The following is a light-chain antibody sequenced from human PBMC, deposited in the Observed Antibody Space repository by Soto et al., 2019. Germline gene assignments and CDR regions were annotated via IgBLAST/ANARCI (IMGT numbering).Light chain of an antibody. CDR3: QQYDNLPLT. J-gene: IGKJ4*01. CDR2: DAS. V-gene: IGKV1-33*01. Sequence: DIQMTQSPSTLSASVGDTVTITCRASQSISSWLAWYQQKSGKAPKLLIYDASDLETGVPSRFSGSGSGTDFTFTINSLQPEDIATYYCQQYDNLPLTFGGGTKVDIK. CDR1: QSISSW.